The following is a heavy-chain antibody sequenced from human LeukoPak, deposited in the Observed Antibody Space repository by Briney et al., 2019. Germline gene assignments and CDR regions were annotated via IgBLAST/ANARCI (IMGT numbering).Heavy chain of an antibody. D-gene: IGHD5-18*01. J-gene: IGHJ6*02. Sequence: ASVKVSCKASGGTFSSYAISWVRQAPGQGLEWMGGIIPIFGTANYAQKFQGRVTITADESTSTAYMGLSSLRSEDTAVYYCARPGGDTAMVTIPSYYGMDVWGQGTTVTVSS. CDR1: GGTFSSYA. CDR2: IIPIFGTA. CDR3: ARPGGDTAMVTIPSYYGMDV. V-gene: IGHV1-69*13.